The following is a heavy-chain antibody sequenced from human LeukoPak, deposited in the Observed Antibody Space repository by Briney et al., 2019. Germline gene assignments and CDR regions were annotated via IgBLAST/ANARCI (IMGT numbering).Heavy chain of an antibody. CDR3: ARALWYSSSSNWFDP. CDR2: MHYTGNT. V-gene: IGHV4-59*08. J-gene: IGHJ5*02. D-gene: IGHD6-13*01. Sequence: SETLSLTCTVSGGSINSNYWSWIRQPPGKGLESIGYMHYTGNTNYNPSLKSRVTMSVDTSKNQFSLKLSSVTAADTAVYYCARALWYSSSSNWFDPWGQGTLVTVSS. CDR1: GGSINSNY.